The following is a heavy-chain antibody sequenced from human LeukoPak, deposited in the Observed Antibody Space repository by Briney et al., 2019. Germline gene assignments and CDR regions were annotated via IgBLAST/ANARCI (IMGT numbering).Heavy chain of an antibody. CDR2: IYTSGST. J-gene: IGHJ4*02. V-gene: IGHV4-4*07. CDR1: GGSISSYY. Sequence: SETLSLTCTISGGSISSYYWSWIRQPAGKGLEWIGRIYTSGSTNYNPSLKSRVTMSVDTSKNQFSLKLSSVTAADTAVYYCARGNSITIFGVVTAYYFDYWGQGTLVTVSS. CDR3: ARGNSITIFGVVTAYYFDY. D-gene: IGHD3-3*01.